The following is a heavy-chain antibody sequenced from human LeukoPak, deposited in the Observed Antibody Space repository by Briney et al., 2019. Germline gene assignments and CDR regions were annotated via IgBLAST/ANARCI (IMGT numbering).Heavy chain of an antibody. V-gene: IGHV3-23*01. CDR2: ISGSGSST. J-gene: IGHJ6*03. Sequence: PGGSLRLSCAASGFTFSSYAMNWVRQAPGKGLEWVSGISGSGSSTYYADSVKGRFAISRDNSKNTLYLQINTLRADDTAVCYCASPYMDVWGKGTTVTVSS. CDR3: ASPYMDV. CDR1: GFTFSSYA.